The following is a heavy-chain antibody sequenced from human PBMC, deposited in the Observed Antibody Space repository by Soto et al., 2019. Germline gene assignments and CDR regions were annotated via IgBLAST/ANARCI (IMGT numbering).Heavy chain of an antibody. V-gene: IGHV3-13*01. Sequence: GGSLRLSCAASGFTFSSYDMHWVRQATGKGLEWVSGIGLAGDTYYPDSVRGRFTISREDAKNSLYLQLDSLRAEDTAVYYCARGRDGYNFHYYYGMDVWGQGTTVTVSS. J-gene: IGHJ6*02. CDR2: IGLAGDT. D-gene: IGHD5-12*01. CDR3: ARGRDGYNFHYYYGMDV. CDR1: GFTFSSYD.